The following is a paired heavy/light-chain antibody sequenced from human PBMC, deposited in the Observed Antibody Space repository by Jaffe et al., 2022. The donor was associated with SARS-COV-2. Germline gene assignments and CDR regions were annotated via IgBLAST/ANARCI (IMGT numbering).Light chain of an antibody. CDR2: WAS. CDR1: QSVLYSSNNKNY. Sequence: DIVVTQSPDSLAVSLGERATINCKSSQSVLYSSNNKNYLAWYQQKAGQPPKLLIYWASTRESGVPDRFSGSGSGTEFTLTISSLQAEDVAVYYCQQYYTLPLTFGGGTKVEIK. CDR3: QQYYTLPLT. J-gene: IGKJ4*01. V-gene: IGKV4-1*01.
Heavy chain of an antibody. CDR3: TKYYDGSVGALDV. Sequence: EMQLVESGGDLVKPGGSLRLSCAGSGFTFANAWLSWVRQTPGKGLEWVGRIKSKTDGETTEYAAPLKGRFTISRDDPKNTLYLQMDGLKTEDTAMYYCTKYYDGSVGALDVWGQGTMVTVSS. CDR2: IKSKTDGETT. CDR1: GFTFANAW. J-gene: IGHJ3*01. V-gene: IGHV3-15*01. D-gene: IGHD3-22*01.